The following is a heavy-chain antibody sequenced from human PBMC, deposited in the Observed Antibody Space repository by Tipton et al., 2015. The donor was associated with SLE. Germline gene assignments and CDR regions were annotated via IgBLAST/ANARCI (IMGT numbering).Heavy chain of an antibody. Sequence: TLSLTCAVYGGSFSGYYWSWIRQPPGKGLGWIGEINHSGSTNYNPSLKSRVTISVDTSKNQFSLKLSSVTAADTAVYYCARDPGYCSGGSCSDAFDIWGQGTMVTVSS. CDR2: INHSGST. J-gene: IGHJ3*02. CDR3: ARDPGYCSGGSCSDAFDI. CDR1: GGSFSGYY. V-gene: IGHV4-34*01. D-gene: IGHD2-15*01.